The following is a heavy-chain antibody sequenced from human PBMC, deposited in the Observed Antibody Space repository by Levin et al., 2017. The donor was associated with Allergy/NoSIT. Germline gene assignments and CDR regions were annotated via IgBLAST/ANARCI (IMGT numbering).Heavy chain of an antibody. Sequence: GGSLRLSCTGSGFTFGDYAMSWVRQAPGKGLEWVGFIRNKAHGGTTEYAASVKGRLTISRDDSKSIAYLQMNSLKTENTAVYFCARGGPPNYDYNWGSYRDGYFDYWGQGTLVTVTS. CDR3: ARGGPPNYDYNWGSYRDGYFDY. D-gene: IGHD3-16*02. CDR2: IRNKAHGGTT. J-gene: IGHJ4*02. CDR1: GFTFGDYA. V-gene: IGHV3-49*04.